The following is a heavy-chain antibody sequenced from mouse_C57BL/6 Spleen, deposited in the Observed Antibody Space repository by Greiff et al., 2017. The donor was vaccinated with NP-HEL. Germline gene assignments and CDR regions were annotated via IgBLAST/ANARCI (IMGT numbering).Heavy chain of an antibody. V-gene: IGHV7-1*01. J-gene: IGHJ1*03. CDR2: SRNKANDYTT. D-gene: IGHD1-1*01. CDR1: GFTFSDFY. CDR3: ARDALDYYGSSYGYFDV. Sequence: EVKLVESGGGLVQSGRSLRLSCATSGFTFSDFYMEWVRQAPGKGLEWIAASRNKANDYTTAYSASVKGRFIVSRDTSQSILYLQMNALRAEDTAIYYCARDALDYYGSSYGYFDVWGTGTTVTVSS.